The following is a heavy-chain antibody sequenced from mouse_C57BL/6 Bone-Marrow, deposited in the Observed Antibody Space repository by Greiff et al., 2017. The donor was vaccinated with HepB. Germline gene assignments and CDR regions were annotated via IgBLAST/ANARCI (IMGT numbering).Heavy chain of an antibody. V-gene: IGHV1-5*01. CDR3: TRYYGSKSPFAY. CDR1: GYTFTSYW. Sequence: VQLQQSGTVLARPGASVKMSCKTSGYTFTSYWMHRVKQRPGQGLEWIGAIYPGNSDTSYNQKFKGKAKLTAVTSASTAYMELSSLTNEDSAVYYCTRYYGSKSPFAYWGQGTLVTVSA. J-gene: IGHJ3*01. CDR2: IYPGNSDT. D-gene: IGHD1-1*01.